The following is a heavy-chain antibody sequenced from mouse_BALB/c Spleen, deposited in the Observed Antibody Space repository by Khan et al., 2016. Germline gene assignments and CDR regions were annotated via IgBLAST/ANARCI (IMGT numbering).Heavy chain of an antibody. CDR3: ARTIRLLGVVY. CDR1: GYSITSCYS. Sequence: QLEESGPDLAKPSQSLSLTCTVTGYSITSCYSWHGIRQFAGNKQGCMAYIPYSGSTNYNPSFKSQASITRDTSKNPVFLQLNTLTTEDTVTYYCARTIRLLGVVYWGQGTMVTVAA. J-gene: IGHJ3*01. V-gene: IGHV3-1*02. CDR2: IPYSGST. D-gene: IGHD2-1*01.